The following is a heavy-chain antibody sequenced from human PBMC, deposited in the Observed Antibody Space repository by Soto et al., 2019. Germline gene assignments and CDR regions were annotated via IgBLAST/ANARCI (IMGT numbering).Heavy chain of an antibody. CDR2: LSTTGRTT. J-gene: IGHJ4*02. CDR3: AKCGPAGGYFQERCNDY. Sequence: EVQLLESGGGLVQPGESLTLSCSASGFTFSDYAMTWVRQPPGKGLEWVSALSTTGRTTYYADSLEVRFTISRANSKNTLRLQLNSLRAEDTAVYYCAKCGPAGGYFQERCNDYWGQGILVTVSS. CDR1: GFTFSDYA. D-gene: IGHD2-2*03. V-gene: IGHV3-23*01.